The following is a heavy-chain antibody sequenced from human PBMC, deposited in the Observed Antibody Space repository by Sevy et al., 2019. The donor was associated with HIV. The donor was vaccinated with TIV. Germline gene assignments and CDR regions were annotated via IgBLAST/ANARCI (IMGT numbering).Heavy chain of an antibody. CDR2: ISSSGSSI. CDR3: ARASSPYCGGDCLYDFNI. V-gene: IGHV3-48*02. Sequence: GGSLRLSCAASGFTFSSFSMNWVRQAPGKTLEWISYISSSGSSIYYADSVKGRFSISRDNAKRSLYLQMNSLRDEDTAVYYCARASSPYCGGDCLYDFNIWGQGTMVTVSS. D-gene: IGHD2-21*02. CDR1: GFTFSSFS. J-gene: IGHJ3*02.